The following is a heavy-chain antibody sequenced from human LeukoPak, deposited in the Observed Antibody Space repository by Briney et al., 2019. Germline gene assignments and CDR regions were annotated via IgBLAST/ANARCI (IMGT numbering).Heavy chain of an antibody. D-gene: IGHD3-10*01. V-gene: IGHV3-30*04. CDR1: GISFSSNA. CDR3: ARGPITMVRGVLDY. CDR2: ISYHGKNI. Sequence: GGSLRLSCAASGISFSSNAMHWVRQAPGKGLEWVALISYHGKNIQYADSVKGRFTISRDNSKNTLYLQMNSLRAEDTAVYYCARGPITMVRGVLDYWGQGTLVTVSS. J-gene: IGHJ4*02.